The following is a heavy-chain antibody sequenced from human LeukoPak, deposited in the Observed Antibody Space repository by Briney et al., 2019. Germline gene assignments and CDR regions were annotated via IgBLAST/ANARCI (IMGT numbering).Heavy chain of an antibody. CDR3: AELGITMIGGV. D-gene: IGHD3-10*02. CDR2: ISSSSSYI. V-gene: IGHV3-21*01. CDR1: RFTFSSYS. Sequence: GGSLRLSCAASRFTFSSYSMNWVRQAPGKGLEWVSSISSSSSYIYYADSVKGRFTISRDNAKNSLYLQMNSLRAEDTAVYYCAELGITMIGGVWGKGTTVTISP. J-gene: IGHJ6*04.